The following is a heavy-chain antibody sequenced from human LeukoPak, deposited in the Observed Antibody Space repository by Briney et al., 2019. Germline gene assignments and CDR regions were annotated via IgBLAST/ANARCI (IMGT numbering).Heavy chain of an antibody. J-gene: IGHJ4*02. CDR1: GFTFSGYT. Sequence: PGGSLRLSCVASGFTFSGYTMSWVRQAPGKGLEWISAVSASGDKTHYADSVKGRFTVSRDNSKDTLYLQMKSLRAEDTALYYCARDIHDSSGYYYDYWGQGTLVTVSS. V-gene: IGHV3-23*01. CDR2: VSASGDKT. CDR3: ARDIHDSSGYYYDY. D-gene: IGHD3-22*01.